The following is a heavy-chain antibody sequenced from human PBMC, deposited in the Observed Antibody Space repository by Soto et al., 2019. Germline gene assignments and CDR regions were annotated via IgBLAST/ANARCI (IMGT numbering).Heavy chain of an antibody. J-gene: IGHJ4*02. V-gene: IGHV3-30-3*01. Sequence: QVQLVESGGGVVQPGRSLRLSCAASGFTFSSYAMHWVRQAPGKGLEWVAVISYDGSNKYYADSVKGRFTISRDNSKNTLYLQMNSLRAEDTAVYYCARDYGGNSCFDYWGQGTLVTVSS. CDR3: ARDYGGNSCFDY. CDR1: GFTFSSYA. CDR2: ISYDGSNK. D-gene: IGHD4-17*01.